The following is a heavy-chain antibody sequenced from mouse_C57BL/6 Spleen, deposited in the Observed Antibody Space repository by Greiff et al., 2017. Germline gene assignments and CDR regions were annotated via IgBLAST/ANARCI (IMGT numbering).Heavy chain of an antibody. CDR3: ARAYDDDPYWYFDV. CDR1: GYSITSGYY. Sequence: EVKLEESGPGLVKPSQSLSLTCSVTGYSITSGYYWNWIRQFPGNKLEWMGYISYDGSNNYNPSLKNRISITRDTSKNQFFLKLNSVTTEDTATYYCARAYDDDPYWYFDVWGTGTTVTVSS. D-gene: IGHD2-4*01. V-gene: IGHV3-6*01. CDR2: ISYDGSN. J-gene: IGHJ1*03.